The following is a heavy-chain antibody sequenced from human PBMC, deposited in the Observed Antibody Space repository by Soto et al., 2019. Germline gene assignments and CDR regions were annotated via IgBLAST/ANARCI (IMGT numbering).Heavy chain of an antibody. CDR2: ISGSGGST. CDR3: AKDMDDFWSGYIYGMDV. J-gene: IGHJ6*02. CDR1: GFTFSSYA. V-gene: IGHV3-23*01. D-gene: IGHD3-3*01. Sequence: GGSLRLSCAASGFTFSSYAMSWVRQAPGKGLEWVSAISGSGGSTYYADSVKGRFTISRDNSKNTLYLQMNSLRAEDTAVYYCAKDMDDFWSGYIYGMDVWGQGTTVTVSS.